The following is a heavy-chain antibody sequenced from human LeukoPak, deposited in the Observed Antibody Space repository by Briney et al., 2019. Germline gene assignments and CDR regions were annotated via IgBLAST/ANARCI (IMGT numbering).Heavy chain of an antibody. Sequence: PGGSLRLSCAPSGFTFTSYAMSWVRQAPGAGLEWFSTTGVSGDNTNYGDSVRGRFTISRDNFKNALYLQMNSLRAEDTAVYYRATGEGYGDYPFDYWGQGNLVTVSS. V-gene: IGHV3-23*01. J-gene: IGHJ4*02. CDR1: GFTFTSYA. CDR3: ATGEGYGDYPFDY. D-gene: IGHD4-17*01. CDR2: TGVSGDNT.